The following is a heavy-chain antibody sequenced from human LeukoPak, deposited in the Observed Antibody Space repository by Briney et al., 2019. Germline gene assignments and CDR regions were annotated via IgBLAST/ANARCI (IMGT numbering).Heavy chain of an antibody. CDR1: GFTFSSSA. CDR3: AKLGRVVPVATVAY. Sequence: PGGSLRLSCAASGFTFSSSAMSWVRQAPGKGLKWVSAISGTGGSTYYADSVKGRFTISRDNSKNTLYLQMNSLRAEDTAVYYCAKLGRVVPVATVAYWGQGTLVTVSS. CDR2: ISGTGGST. V-gene: IGHV3-23*01. D-gene: IGHD2-2*01. J-gene: IGHJ4*02.